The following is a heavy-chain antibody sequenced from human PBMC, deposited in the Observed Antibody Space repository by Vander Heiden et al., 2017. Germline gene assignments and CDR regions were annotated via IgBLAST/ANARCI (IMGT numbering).Heavy chain of an antibody. D-gene: IGHD2-21*02. CDR1: GSTFRVYA. CDR3: ARGVVVTARSTLADY. J-gene: IGHJ4*02. CDR2: ISYDGSNK. Sequence: QVQLVESGGGVVQPGRSLRLPCAASGSTFRVYAMHWVRQAPGKGLEWVAVISYDGSNKYYADSVKGRFTISRDNSKNTLYLQMNSLRAEDTAVYYCARGVVVTARSTLADYWGQGTLVTVSS. V-gene: IGHV3-30-3*01.